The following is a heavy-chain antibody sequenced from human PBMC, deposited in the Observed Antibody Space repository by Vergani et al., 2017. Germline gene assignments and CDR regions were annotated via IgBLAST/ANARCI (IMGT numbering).Heavy chain of an antibody. CDR3: ARRVEMATIRDAFDI. J-gene: IGHJ3*02. CDR2: IYPGDSDT. V-gene: IGHV5-51*01. D-gene: IGHD5-24*01. Sequence: EVQLVQSGAEVKKPGESLKISCKGSGYSFTSYWIGWVRQMPGKGLEWMGIIYPGDSDTRYSPSFQGQVTISADKSISTAYLQWSSLKASDTAMYYCARRVEMATIRDAFDIWGQGTKVTVSS. CDR1: GYSFTSYW.